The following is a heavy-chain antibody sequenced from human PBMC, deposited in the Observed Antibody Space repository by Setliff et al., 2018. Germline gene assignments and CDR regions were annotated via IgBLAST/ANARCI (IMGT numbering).Heavy chain of an antibody. J-gene: IGHJ4*02. CDR2: IYNIGET. V-gene: IGHV3-53*01. CDR3: ARTCSGSGCYAGLES. D-gene: IGHD2-15*01. Sequence: GSLRLSCVVSGLTVSNDFMGWVRQAPGKGLEWVSVIYNIGETRYADSVKGRFTISRDKSKNTLYLHLSSLRVEDTATYYCARTCSGSGCYAGLESWGQGTPVTVSS. CDR1: GLTVSNDF.